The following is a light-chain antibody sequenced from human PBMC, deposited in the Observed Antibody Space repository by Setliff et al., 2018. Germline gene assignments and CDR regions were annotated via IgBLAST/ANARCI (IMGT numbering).Light chain of an antibody. CDR1: SRDVGSSTF. V-gene: IGLV2-14*01. J-gene: IGLJ1*01. Sequence: QSALAQPPSASGSPGQSLIISCTGTSRDVGSSTFVSWYQQHPGKAPKLLIYEISNRPSGIPNRFSGSKSGNTASLSISGLQAEDEADYYCSSYTSLSTRVFGTGTKVTVL. CDR2: EIS. CDR3: SSYTSLSTRV.